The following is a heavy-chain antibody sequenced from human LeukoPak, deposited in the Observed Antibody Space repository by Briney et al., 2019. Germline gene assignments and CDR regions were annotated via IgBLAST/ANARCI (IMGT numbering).Heavy chain of an antibody. CDR3: ARSSFSKYYFDY. CDR2: IYHSGST. J-gene: IGHJ4*02. CDR1: GDSISSGGYS. Sequence: SQTLSLTCAVSGDSISSGGYSWSWIRQPPGKGLEWIGYIYHSGSTYYNPSLKSRVTISVDRSKNQFSLKLSSVTAADTAVYYCARSSFSKYYFDYWGQGTLVTVSS. V-gene: IGHV4-30-2*01.